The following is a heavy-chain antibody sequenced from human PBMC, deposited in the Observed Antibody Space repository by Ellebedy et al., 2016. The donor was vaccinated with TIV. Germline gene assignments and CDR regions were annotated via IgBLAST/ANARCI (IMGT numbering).Heavy chain of an antibody. CDR2: IIPIFRTP. J-gene: IGHJ4*02. V-gene: IGHV1-69*13. D-gene: IGHD3-10*01. Sequence: AASVKVSCKVSGVTFNNYALNWVRQAPGQGLEWMGGIIPIFRTPNCAQRFQGRVTITADEYTSTVYMELSSLRSEDTAVYYCARDTYGLGSYANWGQGTPVTVSS. CDR3: ARDTYGLGSYAN. CDR1: GVTFNNYA.